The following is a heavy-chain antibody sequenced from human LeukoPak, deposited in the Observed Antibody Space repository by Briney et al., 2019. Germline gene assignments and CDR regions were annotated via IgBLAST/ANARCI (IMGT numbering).Heavy chain of an antibody. CDR3: ARDYWDYYDSSGYFPRFDY. J-gene: IGHJ4*02. Sequence: SETLSLTCTVSGGSISSYYWSWIRQPAGKGLEWIGRIYTSGSTNYNPSLKSRVTISVDKSKNQFSLKLSSVTAADTAVYYCARDYWDYYDSSGYFPRFDYWGQGTLVTVPS. CDR2: IYTSGST. D-gene: IGHD3-22*01. V-gene: IGHV4-4*07. CDR1: GGSISSYY.